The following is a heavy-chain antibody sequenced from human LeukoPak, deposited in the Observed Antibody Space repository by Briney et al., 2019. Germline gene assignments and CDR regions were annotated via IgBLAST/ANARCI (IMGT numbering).Heavy chain of an antibody. J-gene: IGHJ5*02. CDR3: ARDYSGFDP. V-gene: IGHV4-61*02. D-gene: IGHD1-26*01. CDR1: SGSISSGSYY. Sequence: PSETLSLTCTVSSGSISSGSYYWSWIRQPAGKGLEWIGRIYTSGSTNYNPSLKSRVTISVDTSKNQFSLKLSSVTAADTAVYYCARDYSGFDPWGQGTLVTVSS. CDR2: IYTSGST.